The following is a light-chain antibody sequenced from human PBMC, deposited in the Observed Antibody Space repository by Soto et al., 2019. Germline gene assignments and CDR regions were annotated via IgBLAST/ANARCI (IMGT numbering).Light chain of an antibody. V-gene: IGKV3-15*01. CDR3: QRYDNWPLI. J-gene: IGKJ4*01. CDR1: QTISDN. CDR2: HTS. Sequence: EXVITQSRAIRSVSPGESVPLSCSASQTISDNLAWYQQKPGLPTRLLIYHTSTRASGVPARSSGSGSGKDFSITISSLQSEDFAVYYCQRYDNWPLIFGGGTKVDIK.